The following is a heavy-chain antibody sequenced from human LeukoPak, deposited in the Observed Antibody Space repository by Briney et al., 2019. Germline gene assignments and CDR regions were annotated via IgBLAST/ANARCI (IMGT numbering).Heavy chain of an antibody. D-gene: IGHD1-26*01. CDR3: ARQAKVRRYDAFDI. J-gene: IGHJ3*02. CDR2: IYPGDSDT. Sequence: GESLEISCKGSGYSLTSYWIGWVRQMPGKGLEWMGIIYPGDSDTRYSPSFQGQVTISADKSISTAYLQWSSLKASDTAMYYCARQAKVRRYDAFDIWGQGTMVTVSS. CDR1: GYSLTSYW. V-gene: IGHV5-51*01.